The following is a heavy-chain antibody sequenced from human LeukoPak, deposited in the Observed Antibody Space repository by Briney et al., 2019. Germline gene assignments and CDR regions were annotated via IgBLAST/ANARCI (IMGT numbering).Heavy chain of an antibody. Sequence: PGGSLRLSCAASGFAFSSYWMHWVRQAPGKGLVWVSRINTDGSSTSYADSVKGRFTISRDNAKNTLYLQMNSLRAEDTAVSYCARGLSIAAAGDDAFDIWGQGTMVTVSS. J-gene: IGHJ3*02. D-gene: IGHD6-13*01. CDR1: GFAFSSYW. CDR3: ARGLSIAAAGDDAFDI. V-gene: IGHV3-74*01. CDR2: INTDGSST.